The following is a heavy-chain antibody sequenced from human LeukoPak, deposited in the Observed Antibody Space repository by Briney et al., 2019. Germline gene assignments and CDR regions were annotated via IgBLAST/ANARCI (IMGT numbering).Heavy chain of an antibody. V-gene: IGHV4-39*01. CDR2: IYYSGRT. CDR1: GGSISSSSYY. Sequence: PSETLSLTCTVSGGSISSSSYYWGWIRQPPGKGLEWIGSIYYSGRTYYNPSLKSRVTISVDTSKNQLSLKLSSVTAADTAVYYCARQPRHWNDFLDYWGQGTLVTVSS. D-gene: IGHD1-1*01. J-gene: IGHJ4*02. CDR3: ARQPRHWNDFLDY.